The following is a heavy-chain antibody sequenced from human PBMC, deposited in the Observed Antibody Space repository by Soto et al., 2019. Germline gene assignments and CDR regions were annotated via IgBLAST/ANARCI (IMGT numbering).Heavy chain of an antibody. V-gene: IGHV4-30-4*01. CDR1: GGSISSGDYY. CDR2: IYYSGST. Sequence: PSETLCLTCTVSGGSISSGDYYWSWIRQPPGKGLEWIGYIYYSGSTYYNPSLKSRVTISVDTSKNQFSLKLSSVTAADTAVYYCARDEEKTYFYYGMDVWGQGTTVTVSS. J-gene: IGHJ6*02. CDR3: ARDEEKTYFYYGMDV.